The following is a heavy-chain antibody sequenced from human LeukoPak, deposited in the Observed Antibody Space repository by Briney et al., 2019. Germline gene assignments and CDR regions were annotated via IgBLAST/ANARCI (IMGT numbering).Heavy chain of an antibody. V-gene: IGHV3-23*01. CDR2: ISGSGSST. CDR3: AKDSGDGYTNHALFDY. D-gene: IGHD5-24*01. J-gene: IGHJ4*02. CDR1: GFTFSSYA. Sequence: GGSLRLSCAASGFTFSSYAMSWIHQAPGKGLEWVSAISGSGSSTYYADSVKGRFTIPRDNSKNTLYLQMNSLRADDTAVYYCAKDSGDGYTNHALFDYWGQGALVTVSS.